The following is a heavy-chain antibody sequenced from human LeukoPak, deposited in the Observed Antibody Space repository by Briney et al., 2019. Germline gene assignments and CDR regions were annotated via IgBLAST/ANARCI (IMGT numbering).Heavy chain of an antibody. CDR2: IYTSGST. CDR1: GDSISSGSYY. D-gene: IGHD1-26*01. Sequence: NASQTLSLTCTVSGDSISSGSYYWSWIRQPAGKGLEWIGRIYTSGSTNYNPSLKSRVTVSVDTSKNQFSLKLSSVTAADTAVYYCARDPGGSYPPDYWGQGTLVTVSS. J-gene: IGHJ4*02. V-gene: IGHV4-61*02. CDR3: ARDPGGSYPPDY.